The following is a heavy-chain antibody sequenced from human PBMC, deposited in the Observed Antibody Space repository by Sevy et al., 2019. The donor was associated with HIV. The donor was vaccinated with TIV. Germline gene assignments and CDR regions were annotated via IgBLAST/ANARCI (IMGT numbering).Heavy chain of an antibody. CDR3: ARRGEHCSSTSCPLDYYYGMDV. CDR2: INHSGST. CDR1: GGSFSGYY. J-gene: IGHJ6*02. D-gene: IGHD2-2*01. Sequence: SETLSLTCAVYGGSFSGYYWSWIRQPPGKGLEWIGEINHSGSTNYNPSLKSRVTISVDTSKKQFSLKLSSVTAADTAVYYCARRGEHCSSTSCPLDYYYGMDVWGQGTTVTVSS. V-gene: IGHV4-34*01.